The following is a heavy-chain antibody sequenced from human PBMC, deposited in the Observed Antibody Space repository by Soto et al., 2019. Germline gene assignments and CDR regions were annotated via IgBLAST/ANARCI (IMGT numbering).Heavy chain of an antibody. CDR3: ARWGSGSDY. D-gene: IGHD3-22*01. J-gene: IGHJ4*02. Sequence: QVQLVQSGAEEKKPGASVKVSCKASGYTFTNYAMHWVRQAPGQGLEWMAWINGGNGNTRYSQKFQGRLTISRDTSASTAYMELSSLRSEDTAVYYCARWGSGSDYWGQGTLGTVSS. CDR1: GYTFTNYA. V-gene: IGHV1-3*05. CDR2: INGGNGNT.